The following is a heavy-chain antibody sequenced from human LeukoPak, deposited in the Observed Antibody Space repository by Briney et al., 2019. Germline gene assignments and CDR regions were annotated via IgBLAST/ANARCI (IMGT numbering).Heavy chain of an antibody. CDR2: ISNDGSRK. D-gene: IGHD2/OR15-2a*01. CDR3: AAISYLAFDI. V-gene: IGHV3-30*03. Sequence: PGRSLRLSCAPSGFTFSRHGMHWVRQAPGKGLEWVAIISNDGSRKYYAHSVEGRFTISRDNSKNTLYLQMNSLRAEDTAVYYCAAISYLAFDIWGQGTVVTVSS. CDR1: GFTFSRHG. J-gene: IGHJ3*02.